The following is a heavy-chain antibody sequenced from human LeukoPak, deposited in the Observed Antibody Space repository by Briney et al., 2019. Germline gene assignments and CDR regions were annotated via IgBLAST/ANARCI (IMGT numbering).Heavy chain of an antibody. CDR2: IWYDGSNK. Sequence: PGRSLRLSCAASGFTFSSYDMHWVRQAPGKGLEGVAVIWYDGSNKYYADSVKGRFTISRDNSKNTLYLQMNSLRAEDTAVYYCARDALAMVRGVPDYWGQGTLVTVSS. CDR3: ARDALAMVRGVPDY. V-gene: IGHV3-33*01. J-gene: IGHJ4*02. CDR1: GFTFSSYD. D-gene: IGHD3-10*01.